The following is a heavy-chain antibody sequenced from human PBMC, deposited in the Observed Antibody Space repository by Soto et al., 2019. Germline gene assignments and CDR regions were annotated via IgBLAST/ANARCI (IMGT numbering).Heavy chain of an antibody. CDR1: GGTFSSYA. CDR3: ARGGYSYAPYGMDV. D-gene: IGHD5-18*01. Sequence: SVKVSCKASGGTFSSYAIRWVRQAPGQGLEWMGGIIPIFGTANYAQKFQGRVTITADKSTSTAYMELSSLRSEDTAVYYCARGGYSYAPYGMDVWGQGTTVTVSS. J-gene: IGHJ6*02. V-gene: IGHV1-69*06. CDR2: IIPIFGTA.